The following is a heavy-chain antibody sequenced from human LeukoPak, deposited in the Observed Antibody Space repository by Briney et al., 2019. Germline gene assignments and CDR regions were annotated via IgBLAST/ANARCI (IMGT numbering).Heavy chain of an antibody. D-gene: IGHD1-26*01. Sequence: GGSLRLSCAASGFTFSSYSMNWVRQAPGKGLEWVSSISSSSSYIYYADSVKGRFTISRDNAKNSLYLQMNSLRAEDTAVYYCAREIVGAQAYYFDYWGQGTLVNVSS. CDR2: ISSSSSYI. J-gene: IGHJ4*02. V-gene: IGHV3-21*01. CDR3: AREIVGAQAYYFDY. CDR1: GFTFSSYS.